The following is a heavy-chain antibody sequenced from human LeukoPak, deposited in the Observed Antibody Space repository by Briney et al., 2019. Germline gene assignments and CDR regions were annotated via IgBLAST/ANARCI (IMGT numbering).Heavy chain of an antibody. CDR1: GYTFTGYY. CDR3: ARHDTGGNIVVVPAAMFRY. CDR2: INPNSGGT. D-gene: IGHD2-2*01. V-gene: IGHV1-2*02. J-gene: IGHJ4*02. Sequence: ASVKVSCKASGYTFTGYYMHWVRQAPGQGLEWMGWINPNSGGTNYAQKFQGRVTMTRDTSISTAYMELSRLRSDDTAVYYCARHDTGGNIVVVPAAMFRYWGQGTLVTVSS.